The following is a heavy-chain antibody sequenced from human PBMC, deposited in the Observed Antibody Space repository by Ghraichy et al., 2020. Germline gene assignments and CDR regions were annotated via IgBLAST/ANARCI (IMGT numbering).Heavy chain of an antibody. CDR3: AHNTYGDYWTGTLDI. CDR2: ISAYNGNT. V-gene: IGHV1-18*04. Sequence: ASVKVSCKASGYTFTSYGISWVRQAPGQGLEWMGWISAYNGNTNYAQKLQGRVTMTTDTSTSTAYMELRSLRSDDTAVYYCAHNTYGDYWTGTLDIWGQGTMVTVSS. D-gene: IGHD4-17*01. J-gene: IGHJ3*02. CDR1: GYTFTSYG.